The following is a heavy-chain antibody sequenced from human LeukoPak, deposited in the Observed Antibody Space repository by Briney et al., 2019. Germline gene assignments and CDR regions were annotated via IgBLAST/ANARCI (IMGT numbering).Heavy chain of an antibody. CDR2: ISYDGSNK. CDR3: GREKLRKIDY. CDR1: GFSSSAYA. D-gene: IGHD4-23*01. Sequence: HPGGSLRLSCAASGFSSSAYAMHWVRQAPGKGLEWVSFISYDGSNKYYADSVEGRFTISRDNSKNTLNLQMNSLRAEDTAVYYCGREKLRKIDYWGQGTLVTVSS. J-gene: IGHJ4*02. V-gene: IGHV3-30*04.